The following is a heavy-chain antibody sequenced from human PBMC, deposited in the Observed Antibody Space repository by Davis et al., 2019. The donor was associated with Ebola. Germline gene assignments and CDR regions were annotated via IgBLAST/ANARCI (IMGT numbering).Heavy chain of an antibody. D-gene: IGHD6-13*01. V-gene: IGHV1-46*01. CDR3: ARDRGYSSSWYLSDY. J-gene: IGHJ4*02. CDR1: GYTFTSYY. CDR2: INPSGGST. Sequence: ASVKVSCKASGYTFTSYYMHWVRQAPGQGLEWMGIINPSGGSTSYAQKLQGRVTMTTDTSTSTAYMELRSLRSDDTAVYYCARDRGYSSSWYLSDYWGQGTLVTVSS.